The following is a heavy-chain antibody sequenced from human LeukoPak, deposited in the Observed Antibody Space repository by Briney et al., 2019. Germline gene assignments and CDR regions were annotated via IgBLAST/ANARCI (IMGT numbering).Heavy chain of an antibody. D-gene: IGHD4-23*01. CDR3: AKTGGYGGNFPFDY. J-gene: IGHJ4*02. CDR1: GFTFDDYG. V-gene: IGHV3-20*04. Sequence: GGSLRLSCAASGFTFDDYGMNWVRQAPGKGLGWVSGINWNGGSTGYADSVKGRFTISRDNTKNSLSLQMNSLRVEDTAFYYCAKTGGYGGNFPFDYWGQGTLVTVSS. CDR2: INWNGGST.